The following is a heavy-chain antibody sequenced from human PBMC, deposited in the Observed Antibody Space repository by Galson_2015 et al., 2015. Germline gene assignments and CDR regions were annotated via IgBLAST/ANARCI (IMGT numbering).Heavy chain of an antibody. CDR1: GGSFSDYY. D-gene: IGHD5-18*01. V-gene: IGHV4-34*01. CDR2: INHSGST. J-gene: IGHJ4*02. CDR3: ARGRIQFWV. Sequence: SEPLSLTCGVYGGSFSDYYWSWIRQPPGKGLEWIGEINHSGSTNYNPSFKSRVTISVDTSKKQFSLNLSSVTPADTAVYYCARGRIQFWVWGQGTLVTVSS.